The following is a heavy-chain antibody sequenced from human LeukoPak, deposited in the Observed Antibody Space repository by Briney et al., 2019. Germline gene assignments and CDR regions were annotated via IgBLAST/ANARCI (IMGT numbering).Heavy chain of an antibody. D-gene: IGHD7-27*01. Sequence: AGSLRLSCAASGFGFSNYWMSWVRQAPGRGLEWVAYIKVDGTDKYYLDSVEGRFTISRDNAKNSLYLQMNRLRAEDTAVYYCTTIGGLGTDDYWGQGTLVTVSS. CDR2: IKVDGTDK. J-gene: IGHJ4*02. V-gene: IGHV3-7*01. CDR3: TTIGGLGTDDY. CDR1: GFGFSNYW.